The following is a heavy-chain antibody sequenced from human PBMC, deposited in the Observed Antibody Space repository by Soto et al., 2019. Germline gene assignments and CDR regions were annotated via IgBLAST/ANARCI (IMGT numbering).Heavy chain of an antibody. CDR1: VFTFSVYA. V-gene: IGHV3-23*01. J-gene: IGHJ6*02. D-gene: IGHD2-21*02. CDR2: VTANGGST. Sequence: GSLRLSCAATVFTFSVYAMTLVRQAPWKGLEWVSAVTANGGSTYSADSVKGRFTISRDNSKNTLFLQMNSLRAEDTAVYYCASLGVGDWANYYYYYGMDVWGQGTTVTVSS. CDR3: ASLGVGDWANYYYYYGMDV.